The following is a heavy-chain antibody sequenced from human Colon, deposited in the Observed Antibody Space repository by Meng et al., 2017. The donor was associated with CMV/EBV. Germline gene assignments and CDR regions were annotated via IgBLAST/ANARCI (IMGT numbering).Heavy chain of an antibody. V-gene: IGHV3-21*06. J-gene: IGHJ4*02. Sequence: GGSLRLSCEGSGFPFNSHSMNWVRQAPGKGLEWISYISSSGKDEYYADSVKGRFSISRDNAKNSVSLQMNALRAEDTAVYYCARDRSEAIDYWGQGTLVTVSS. CDR1: GFPFNSHS. CDR2: ISSSGKDE. CDR3: ARDRSEAIDY.